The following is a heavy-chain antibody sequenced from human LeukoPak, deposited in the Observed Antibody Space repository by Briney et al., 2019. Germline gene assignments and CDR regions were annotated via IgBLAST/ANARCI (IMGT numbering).Heavy chain of an antibody. CDR1: GFSFREFA. CDR3: SREWGNGNDIRPDY. Sequence: PGGSLRLSCTSSGFSFREFAVSWFRQAPGKGLERIGFIRSSIYGGTPKAAASVKGRFIFSRDDSKGVAYLRMNSLKIEDTAMYYCSREWGNGNDIRPDYWGQGTLVTVSS. CDR2: IRSSIYGGTP. D-gene: IGHD1-1*01. J-gene: IGHJ4*02. V-gene: IGHV3-49*03.